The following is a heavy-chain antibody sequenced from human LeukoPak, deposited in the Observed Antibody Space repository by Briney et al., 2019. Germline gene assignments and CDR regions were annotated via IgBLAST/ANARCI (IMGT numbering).Heavy chain of an antibody. Sequence: GGSLRLSCAASGFTFSSYSMNWVRQAPGKGLEWVSSISSSSSYIYYADSAKGRFTISRDNAKNSLYLQMNSLRAEDTAVYYCARAGSSSSWWSNFDYWGQGTLVTVSS. CDR1: GFTFSSYS. J-gene: IGHJ4*02. V-gene: IGHV3-21*01. D-gene: IGHD6-13*01. CDR2: ISSSSSYI. CDR3: ARAGSSSSWWSNFDY.